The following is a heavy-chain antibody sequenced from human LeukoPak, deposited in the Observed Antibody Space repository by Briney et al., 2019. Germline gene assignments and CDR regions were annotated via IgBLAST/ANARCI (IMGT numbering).Heavy chain of an antibody. CDR3: AKFKGSSSSSEYYFDY. CDR2: IKQDGSEK. Sequence: GGSLRLSCAASGFTFSSYWMSWVRQAPGKGLEWVANIKQDGSEKYYVDSVKGRFTISRDNAKNSLYLQMNSLRAEDTAVYYCAKFKGSSSSSEYYFDYWGQGTLVTVSS. CDR1: GFTFSSYW. V-gene: IGHV3-7*03. D-gene: IGHD6-6*01. J-gene: IGHJ4*02.